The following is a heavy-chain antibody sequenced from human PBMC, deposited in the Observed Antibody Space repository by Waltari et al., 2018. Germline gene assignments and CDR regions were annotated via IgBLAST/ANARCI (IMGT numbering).Heavy chain of an antibody. V-gene: IGHV3-48*03. CDR3: ATRYGSSSMDY. D-gene: IGHD6-6*01. CDR1: GFTFSNYE. Sequence: EVQLVESGGGVVQTGGSLRRSCAASGFTFSNYEMNWVRQVPGKGLEWIASISSRLNTIYYADSVKGRFTISRDNAKNSLHLQMNSLRAEDTAVYYCATRYGSSSMDYWGQGTLVTVSS. J-gene: IGHJ4*02. CDR2: ISSRLNTI.